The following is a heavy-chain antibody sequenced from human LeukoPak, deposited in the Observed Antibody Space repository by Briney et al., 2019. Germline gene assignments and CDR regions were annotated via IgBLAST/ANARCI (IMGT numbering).Heavy chain of an antibody. D-gene: IGHD2-21*02. CDR2: INHSGST. J-gene: IGHJ4*02. Sequence: PSETLSLTCAVYGGSFSGYYWSWIRQPPEKGLEWIGEINHSGSTNYNPSLKSRVTISVDTSKNQFSLKLSSVTAADTAVYYCARTGVVTAIHYWGQGTLVTVSS. V-gene: IGHV4-34*01. CDR1: GGSFSGYY. CDR3: ARTGVVTAIHY.